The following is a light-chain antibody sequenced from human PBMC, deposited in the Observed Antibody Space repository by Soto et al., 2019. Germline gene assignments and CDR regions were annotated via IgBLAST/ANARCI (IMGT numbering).Light chain of an antibody. V-gene: IGLV2-14*01. J-gene: IGLJ2*01. Sequence: QSALTQPASVSGSPGQSITISCTGTSSDVGGYNYVSWYQQHPGKAPKLMIYDVSNRPSGVSNRFSGSKSGNTASLTISGLQAEDEADYYCSSYTISSTLVVFGGVPKLTVL. CDR2: DVS. CDR3: SSYTISSTLVV. CDR1: SSDVGGYNY.